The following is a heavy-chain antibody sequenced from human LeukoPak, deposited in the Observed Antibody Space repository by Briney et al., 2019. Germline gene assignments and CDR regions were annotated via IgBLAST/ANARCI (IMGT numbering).Heavy chain of an antibody. D-gene: IGHD2-2*01. CDR1: GGSISSYY. J-gene: IGHJ4*02. CDR2: IYYSGST. CDR3: AREAIQRGSYFDY. Sequence: SETLSLTCTVSGGSISSYYWSWVRQPPGKGLEWIGYIYYSGSTNYNPSLKSRVTISVDTSKNQFSLKLSSVTAADTAVYYCAREAIQRGSYFDYWGQGTLVTVSS. V-gene: IGHV4-59*01.